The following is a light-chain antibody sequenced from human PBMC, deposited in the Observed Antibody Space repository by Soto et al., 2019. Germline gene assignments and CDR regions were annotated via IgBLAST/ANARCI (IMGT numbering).Light chain of an antibody. J-gene: IGKJ2*02. CDR2: EAS. V-gene: IGKV1-5*01. CDR3: LQTYSTPGT. Sequence: DIQMTQSPSTLSAFVGDRVTITCRASQNIRGWLAWYQQRPGKAPDLLIFEASRLEGGVPSRFSGSGSGTEFTLTIDSLQPDDFATYYCLQTYSTPGTFGQGTKLEIK. CDR1: QNIRGW.